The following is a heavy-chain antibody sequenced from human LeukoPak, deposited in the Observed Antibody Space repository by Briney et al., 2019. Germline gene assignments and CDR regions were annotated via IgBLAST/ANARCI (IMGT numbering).Heavy chain of an antibody. J-gene: IGHJ4*02. D-gene: IGHD2-2*02. CDR2: MNPNSGNT. V-gene: IGHV1-8*01. Sequence: GASVKLSCKASGYTFTSYDIDWVRQATGQGLEWMGWMNPNSGNTGYAQKFQGRVTMTRNTSISTAYMELSSLRSEDTAVYYCARVDNTQSAWDYWGQGTLVTVSS. CDR3: ARVDNTQSAWDY. CDR1: GYTFTSYD.